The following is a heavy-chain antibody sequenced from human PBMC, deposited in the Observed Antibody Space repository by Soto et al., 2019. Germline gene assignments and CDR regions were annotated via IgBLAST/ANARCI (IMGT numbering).Heavy chain of an antibody. CDR2: IYYSGST. J-gene: IGHJ3*02. V-gene: IGHV4-31*03. CDR3: VRATARYHDAFDI. D-gene: IGHD2-2*01. Sequence: PSETLALTCTVSGGSLSSGGNYWTWIRQHPGKGLEWIGYIYYSGSTYYNPSLKSRVTISVDTSKNQFSLKLSSVTAADTAVYYRVRATARYHDAFDIWGQGTMVT. CDR1: GGSLSSGGNY.